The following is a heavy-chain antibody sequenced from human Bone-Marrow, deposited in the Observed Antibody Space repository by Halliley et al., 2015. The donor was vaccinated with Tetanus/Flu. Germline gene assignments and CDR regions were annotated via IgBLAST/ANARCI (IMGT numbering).Heavy chain of an antibody. Sequence: PGKGLGGIGKAHSSEAPASNPPPKSRVTMSLDTSKNQFSRRLNSVTAADTAIYSCARGGGWLPDFWGQGTLVTVSS. CDR3: ARGGGWLPDF. D-gene: IGHD5-12*01. J-gene: IGHJ4*02. CDR2: AHSSEAP. V-gene: IGHV4-59*13.